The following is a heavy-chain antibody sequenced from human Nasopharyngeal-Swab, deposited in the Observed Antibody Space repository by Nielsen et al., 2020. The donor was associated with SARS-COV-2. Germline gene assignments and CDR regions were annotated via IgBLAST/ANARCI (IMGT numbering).Heavy chain of an antibody. CDR2: IKKKTDGGTT. V-gene: IGHV3-15*01. J-gene: IGHJ3*02. D-gene: IGHD3-22*01. CDR1: GLTFSNAW. CDR3: TTATYYYDSSGYANDASDI. Sequence: GGSLRLSCEASGLTFSNAWMSWVRQAPGRGREGVGRIKKKTDGGTTDYAAPVKGRFTISRDDSKNMLYLQMSSLKTEDTGVYYCTTATYYYDSSGYANDASDIWGQGTMVTVSS.